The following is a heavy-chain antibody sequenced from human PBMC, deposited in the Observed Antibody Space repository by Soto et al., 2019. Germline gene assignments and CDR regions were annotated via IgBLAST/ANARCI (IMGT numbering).Heavy chain of an antibody. V-gene: IGHV4-34*01. Sequence: SETLSLTCAVYGGSFSGYYWSWIRQPPGKGLEWIGEINHSVSTNYNPSLKSRVTISVDTSKNQFSLKLSSVTAADTAVYYCARDSRSWYNWFDPWGQGTLVTVSS. CDR3: ARDSRSWYNWFDP. CDR2: INHSVST. J-gene: IGHJ5*02. CDR1: GGSFSGYY. D-gene: IGHD6-13*01.